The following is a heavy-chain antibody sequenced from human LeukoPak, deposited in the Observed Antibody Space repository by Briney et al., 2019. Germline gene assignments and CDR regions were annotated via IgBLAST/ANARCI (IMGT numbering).Heavy chain of an antibody. J-gene: IGHJ4*02. V-gene: IGHV3-48*03. CDR2: ISSSGSTI. Sequence: GGSLRLSCAASGFTFSSYEMNWVRQAPGKGLEWVSYISSSGSTIYYADSVKGRFTISRDNAKNSLYLQMNSLRAEDTAVYYCARDLDYGDCFSVYGYWGQGTLVTVSS. CDR1: GFTFSSYE. D-gene: IGHD4-17*01. CDR3: ARDLDYGDCFSVYGY.